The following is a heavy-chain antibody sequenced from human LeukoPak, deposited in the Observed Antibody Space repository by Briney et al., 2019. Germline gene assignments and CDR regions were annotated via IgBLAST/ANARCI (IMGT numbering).Heavy chain of an antibody. CDR2: ITAGGDTP. CDR3: AKAYGSNGYYQLPIDF. CDR1: GFTFSSNA. J-gene: IGHJ4*02. D-gene: IGHD3-22*01. V-gene: IGHV3-23*01. Sequence: GGSLRLSCAASGFTFSSNAMTWVRQAPGKGLECVSAITAGGDTPYYADSVKGRFTISRDNSRNTLYLQLNNLRAEDTAIYFCAKAYGSNGYYQLPIDFWGQGTLVTVSS.